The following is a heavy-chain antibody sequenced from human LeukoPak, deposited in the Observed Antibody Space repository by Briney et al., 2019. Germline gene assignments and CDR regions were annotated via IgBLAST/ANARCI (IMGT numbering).Heavy chain of an antibody. CDR3: ARDRHGEYDIVTGYYGTFDH. J-gene: IGHJ4*02. Sequence: GASVKVSCKASGYTFTSYGISWVRQAPGQGLEWMGWISAYNGNTNYAQKLQGRATMTTDTSTSTDYMELRSLRSDDTAVYYCARDRHGEYDIVTGYYGTFDHWGQGTLVTVSS. CDR2: ISAYNGNT. D-gene: IGHD3-9*01. V-gene: IGHV1-18*01. CDR1: GYTFTSYG.